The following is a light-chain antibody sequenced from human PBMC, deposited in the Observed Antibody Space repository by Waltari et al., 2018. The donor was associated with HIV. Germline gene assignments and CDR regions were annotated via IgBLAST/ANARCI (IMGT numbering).Light chain of an antibody. CDR2: QDT. V-gene: IGLV3-1*01. CDR1: QLGAKF. Sequence: SYELTQPPSVSVSPGQTASITCSGDQLGAKFASWYQQRPGQSPVMVIFQDTGRPSGIPGRFSGSNSGNSATLTISGTQTFDEADYFCQAWDNTTPIFGGGTKLTVL. J-gene: IGLJ2*01. CDR3: QAWDNTTPI.